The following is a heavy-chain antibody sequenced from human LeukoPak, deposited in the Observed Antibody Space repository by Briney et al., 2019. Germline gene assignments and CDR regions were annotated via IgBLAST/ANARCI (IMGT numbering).Heavy chain of an antibody. CDR1: GYTLTGYY. Sequence: ASVKVSCKTSGYTLTGYYMHWVRQAPGQGLEWMGWINPNSGGTNYAHKFQDRVTMTRDTSISTAYMELSRLKSDDTAVYFCAGGCSSTSCYAGYYYGMDVWGQGTTVTVSS. CDR2: INPNSGGT. D-gene: IGHD2-2*01. V-gene: IGHV1-2*07. J-gene: IGHJ6*02. CDR3: AGGCSSTSCYAGYYYGMDV.